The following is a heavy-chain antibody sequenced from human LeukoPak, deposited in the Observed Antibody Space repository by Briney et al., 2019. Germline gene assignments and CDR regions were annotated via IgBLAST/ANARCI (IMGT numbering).Heavy chain of an antibody. CDR3: ARENWVFDY. CDR2: VYRSGST. Sequence: PSETLSLTCVVSGYSLSSGYHWGWIRQPPGAGLEWIGSVYRSGSTYYNPSLKGRVTISVDTSKNQISLKVRSVTAADTAVYYCARENWVFDYWGQGILVTVSS. J-gene: IGHJ4*02. D-gene: IGHD7-27*01. CDR1: GYSLSSGYH. V-gene: IGHV4-38-2*02.